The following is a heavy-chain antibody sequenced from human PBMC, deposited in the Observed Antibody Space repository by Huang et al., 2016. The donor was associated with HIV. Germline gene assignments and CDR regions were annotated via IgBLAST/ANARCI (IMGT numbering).Heavy chain of an antibody. J-gene: IGHJ4*02. D-gene: IGHD3-22*01. V-gene: IGHV3-74*01. CDR2: INIEGGST. Sequence: EVQLVESGGGLVQPGGSLRLSCAASGFSISSYWMHWVRQAPGTGRVGVSRINIEGGSTSYADSVKGRFTIPRDKAKNTLYLQMNSLRAEDTAVYYCARDPRIQSWLNFFDYWGQGTLVSVSS. CDR1: GFSISSYW. CDR3: ARDPRIQSWLNFFDY.